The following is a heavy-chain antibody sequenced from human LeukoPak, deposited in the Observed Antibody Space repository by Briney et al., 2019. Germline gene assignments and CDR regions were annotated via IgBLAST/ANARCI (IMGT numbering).Heavy chain of an antibody. CDR1: GYSISSGYY. J-gene: IGHJ5*02. CDR3: ARDARYCSSTGCSAGWFDP. Sequence: PSETLSLTCAVSGYSISSGYYWGWIRQPPGKGLEWIGSIYHSGSTYYNPSLKSRATISVDTSKNQFSLKLSSVTAADTAVYYCARDARYCSSTGCSAGWFDPWGQGTLVTVSS. V-gene: IGHV4-38-2*02. CDR2: IYHSGST. D-gene: IGHD2-2*01.